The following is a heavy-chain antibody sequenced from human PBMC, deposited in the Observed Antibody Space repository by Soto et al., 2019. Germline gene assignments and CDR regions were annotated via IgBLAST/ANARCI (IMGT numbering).Heavy chain of an antibody. CDR1: GFTFSSYA. J-gene: IGHJ3*02. Sequence: GGSLRLSCAASGFTFSSYAMHWVRQAPGKGLEWVAVISYDGINKYYADSVKGRFTISRDNSKNTLYLQMNSLRAEDTAVYYCARVGELLWFGELFGAFDIWGQGTMVTVSS. D-gene: IGHD3-10*01. V-gene: IGHV3-30-3*01. CDR2: ISYDGINK. CDR3: ARVGELLWFGELFGAFDI.